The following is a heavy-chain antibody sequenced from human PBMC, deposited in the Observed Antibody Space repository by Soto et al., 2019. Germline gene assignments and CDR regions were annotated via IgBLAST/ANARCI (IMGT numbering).Heavy chain of an antibody. V-gene: IGHV4-59*01. CDR2: FYYSGST. J-gene: IGHJ4*02. D-gene: IGHD6-19*01. Sequence: PSETLSLTCTVSGGSISSYYWSWIRQPPGKGLEWIGYFYYSGSTNYNPSLKSRATISVDTSKNQFSLKLSSVTAADTAVYYCARGFSSGWTDYWGQGTLVTVS. CDR3: ARGFSSGWTDY. CDR1: GGSISSYY.